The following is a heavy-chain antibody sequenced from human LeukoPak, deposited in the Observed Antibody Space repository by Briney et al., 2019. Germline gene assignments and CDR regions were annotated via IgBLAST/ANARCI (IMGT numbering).Heavy chain of an antibody. D-gene: IGHD5-18*01. V-gene: IGHV4-61*02. CDR1: GGSISSGSYY. J-gene: IGHJ6*04. CDR2: IYTSGST. Sequence: KPSETLSLTCTVSGGSISSGSYYWSWIRQPAGKGLEWIGRIYTSGSTNYNPSLKSRVTISVDTSKNQFSLKLSSVTAADTAVYYCASTPVDTAMVFGNMDVWGKGTTVTVSS. CDR3: ASTPVDTAMVFGNMDV.